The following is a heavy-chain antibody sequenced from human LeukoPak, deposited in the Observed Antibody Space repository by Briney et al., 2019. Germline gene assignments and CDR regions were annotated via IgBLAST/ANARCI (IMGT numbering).Heavy chain of an antibody. CDR2: IKQDGSDK. J-gene: IGHJ4*02. CDR1: GFTFSSYW. CDR3: ARDPYDSSWGLCYFDY. D-gene: IGHD3-22*01. Sequence: GGSLRLSCAASGFTFSSYWMSWGRQAPGKGLEWGANIKQDGSDKYYVDSVKGRFTISRDNAKNSLYLKMNSLRAEDTAVYYCARDPYDSSWGLCYFDYWGQGNLVTVSS. V-gene: IGHV3-7*04.